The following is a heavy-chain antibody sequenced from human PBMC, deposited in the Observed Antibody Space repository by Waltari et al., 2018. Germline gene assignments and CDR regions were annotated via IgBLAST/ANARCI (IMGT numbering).Heavy chain of an antibody. Sequence: VQLQESGPGLVKPSETLSLPCTVPGGSISSYYLRWIRQPPGKGLVWVSLINSDGSSTSYADSVKGRFTISRDNAKNTLYLQMNSLRAEDTAVYYCARGGGSADYWGQGTLVTVSS. CDR2: INSDGSST. D-gene: IGHD1-26*01. V-gene: IGHV3-74*01. CDR1: GGSISSYY. J-gene: IGHJ4*02. CDR3: ARGGGSADY.